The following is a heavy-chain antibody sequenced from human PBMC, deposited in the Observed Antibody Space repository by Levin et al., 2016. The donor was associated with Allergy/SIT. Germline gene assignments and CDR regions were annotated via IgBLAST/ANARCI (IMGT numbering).Heavy chain of an antibody. D-gene: IGHD6-13*01. CDR3: AICAGYRSMWYFGH. V-gene: IGHV3-74*01. CDR2: ISGDEGEI. J-gene: IGHJ4*02. Sequence: GGSLRLSCAASGFTFSSHFMHWGPPRSRGKGLVWVSGISGDEGEIRYADSVKGRFTISRDNSKNTLYLQLSSLRADDTALYYCAICAGYRSMWYFGHWGQGTLVTVSS. CDR1: GFTFSSHF.